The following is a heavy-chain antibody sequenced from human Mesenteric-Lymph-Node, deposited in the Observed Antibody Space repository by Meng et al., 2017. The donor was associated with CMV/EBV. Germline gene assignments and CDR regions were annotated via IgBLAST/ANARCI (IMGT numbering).Heavy chain of an antibody. J-gene: IGHJ6*02. CDR2: ISSSSSYI. Sequence: GESLKISCAASGFTFSSYSMNWVRQAPGKGLEWVSSISSSSSYIYYADSVKGRFTISRDNAKNSLYLQMNSLRAEDTAVYYCARGSLYYYYYGMDVWGQGTTVTVSS. V-gene: IGHV3-21*01. CDR3: ARGSLYYYYYGMDV. CDR1: GFTFSSYS.